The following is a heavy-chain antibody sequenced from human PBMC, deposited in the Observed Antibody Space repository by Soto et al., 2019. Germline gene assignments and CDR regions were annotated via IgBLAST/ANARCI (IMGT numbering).Heavy chain of an antibody. CDR2: IYYSGST. Sequence: QVQLQESGPGLVKPSETLSLTCTVSGGSISSYYWSWIRQPPGKGLEWIGYIYYSGSTNYNPSLKSRVTISVDTSKNQFSLKLSSVTAADTAVYYWARSRVVAATRLEPPFDYWGQGTLVTVSS. CDR1: GGSISSYY. D-gene: IGHD2-15*01. CDR3: ARSRVVAATRLEPPFDY. V-gene: IGHV4-59*01. J-gene: IGHJ4*02.